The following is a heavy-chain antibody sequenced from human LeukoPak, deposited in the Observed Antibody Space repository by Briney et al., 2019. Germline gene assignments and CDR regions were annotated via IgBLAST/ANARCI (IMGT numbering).Heavy chain of an antibody. V-gene: IGHV3-11*01. J-gene: IGHJ4*02. Sequence: GGSLRLSCAASGFTFSDYYMSWIRQAPGKGLEWVSYISSSGSTIYYADSVKGRFTISRDNAKNSLYLHMNSLRAEDTAVYYCARSHYYYDSSGYPGAVFDYWGQGTLVTVSS. CDR2: ISSSGSTI. D-gene: IGHD3-22*01. CDR1: GFTFSDYY. CDR3: ARSHYYYDSSGYPGAVFDY.